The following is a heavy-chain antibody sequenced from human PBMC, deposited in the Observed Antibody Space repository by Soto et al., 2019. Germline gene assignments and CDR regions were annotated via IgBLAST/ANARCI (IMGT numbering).Heavy chain of an antibody. CDR2: ISAYNGNT. V-gene: IGHV1-18*01. CDR3: ARVVGALGHWFDP. J-gene: IGHJ5*02. Sequence: QAPGKGLEWVASVKVSCKASGGTLSSYAISWVRQAPGQGLEWMGRISAYNGNTNYAQKLQGRVTMTTDTSTSTAYMELRSLRSDDTAVYYCARVVGALGHWFDPWGQGTLVTVSS. CDR1: GGTLSSYA. D-gene: IGHD1-26*01.